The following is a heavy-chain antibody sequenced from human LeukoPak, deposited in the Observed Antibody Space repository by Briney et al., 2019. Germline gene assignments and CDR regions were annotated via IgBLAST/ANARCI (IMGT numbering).Heavy chain of an antibody. CDR1: GLTFSSYG. CDR2: IRYDGSNK. J-gene: IGHJ6*03. V-gene: IGHV3-30*02. Sequence: GGSLRLSCAASGLTFSSYGMHWVRQAPGKGLERVAFIRYDGSNKYYADSVKGRFTISRDNSKNTLYLQMNSLRAEDTAVYYCAKDQGGYYYYYMDVWGKGTTVTISS. CDR3: AKDQGGYYYYYMDV.